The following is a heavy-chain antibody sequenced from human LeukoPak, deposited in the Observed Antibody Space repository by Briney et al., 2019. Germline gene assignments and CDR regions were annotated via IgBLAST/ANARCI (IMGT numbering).Heavy chain of an antibody. D-gene: IGHD3-3*01. Sequence: SETLSLTCAVYGGSFSGYYWSWIRQPPGKGLEWIGEINYSGSTNYNPSLKSRVTISVDTSKNQFSLKLSSVTAADTAVYYCARFRPDFWSGYFDYWGQGTLVTVSS. CDR1: GGSFSGYY. CDR2: INYSGST. J-gene: IGHJ4*02. CDR3: ARFRPDFWSGYFDY. V-gene: IGHV4-34*01.